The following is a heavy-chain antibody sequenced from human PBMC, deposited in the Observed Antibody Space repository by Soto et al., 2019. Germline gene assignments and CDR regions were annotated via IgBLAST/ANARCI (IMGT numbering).Heavy chain of an antibody. D-gene: IGHD6-19*01. CDR3: DYRANSGWSRSPPGGVFDY. Sequence: GGSLRLSCAASGFTFSSYAMSWVRQAPGKGLEWVSAISGSGGSTYYADSVKGRFTISRDNSKKTLNLQMNSLRAEDTAVYYCDYRANSGWSRSPPGGVFDYWGQGTMVTVSS. J-gene: IGHJ4*02. V-gene: IGHV3-23*01. CDR1: GFTFSSYA. CDR2: ISGSGGST.